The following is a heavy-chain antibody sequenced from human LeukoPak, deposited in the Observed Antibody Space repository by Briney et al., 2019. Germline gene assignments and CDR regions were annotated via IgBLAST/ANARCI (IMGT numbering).Heavy chain of an antibody. CDR1: GYSFTSYW. J-gene: IGHJ5*02. Sequence: GESLKISCKGSGYSFTSYWIGWVRQMPGKGLEWMGIIYPGDSDTRYSPSFQGQVTISADKSISTAYLQWSSLRSEDTAVYYCARERRITIFGVVKNWFDPWGQGTLVTVSS. D-gene: IGHD3-3*01. V-gene: IGHV5-51*01. CDR3: ARERRITIFGVVKNWFDP. CDR2: IYPGDSDT.